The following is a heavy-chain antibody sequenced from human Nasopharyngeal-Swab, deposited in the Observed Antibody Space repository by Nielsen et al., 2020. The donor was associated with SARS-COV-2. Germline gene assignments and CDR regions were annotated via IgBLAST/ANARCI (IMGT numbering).Heavy chain of an antibody. J-gene: IGHJ4*02. CDR3: ARASPPAPDY. V-gene: IGHV7-4-1*02. D-gene: IGHD6-25*01. Sequence: ASVKVSCKACGYTFTRYAMNWVRPPPGQGLEWMGWINTNTGNPTYAQGFTGRFVFSLDTSVSTAYLQISSLKAEDTAVYYCARASPPAPDYWGQGTLVTVSS. CDR1: GYTFTRYA. CDR2: INTNTGNP.